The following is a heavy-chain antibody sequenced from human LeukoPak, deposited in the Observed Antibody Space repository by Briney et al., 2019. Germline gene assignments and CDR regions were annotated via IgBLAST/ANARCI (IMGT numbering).Heavy chain of an antibody. Sequence: PGGSLRLSCAASGFTFSNFWMHWVRQAPGKGLVWVSRIKGDGSVTTYADSVKGRFTISRDNAKNTLYLQMNSLRAEDTAVYYFARDQVALNLNYAPVPFDPWGQGTLVTVSS. CDR3: ARDQVALNLNYAPVPFDP. J-gene: IGHJ5*02. CDR1: GFTFSNFW. CDR2: IKGDGSVT. D-gene: IGHD1-7*01. V-gene: IGHV3-74*01.